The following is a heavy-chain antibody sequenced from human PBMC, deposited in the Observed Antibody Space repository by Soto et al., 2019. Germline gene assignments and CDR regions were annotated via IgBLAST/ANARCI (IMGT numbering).Heavy chain of an antibody. V-gene: IGHV3-30-3*01. Sequence: QVQLVESGGGVVQPGRSLRLSCAASGFTFSSYAMHWVRQAPGKGLEWVAVISYDGSNKYYADSVKGRFTISRDNSTNTLYRQMNSLRAEDTAVYYCARADYYGSGSPEYFQHWGQGTLVTVSS. J-gene: IGHJ1*01. CDR1: GFTFSSYA. D-gene: IGHD3-10*01. CDR2: ISYDGSNK. CDR3: ARADYYGSGSPEYFQH.